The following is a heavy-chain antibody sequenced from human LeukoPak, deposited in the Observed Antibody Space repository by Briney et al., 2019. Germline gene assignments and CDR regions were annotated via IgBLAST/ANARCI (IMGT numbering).Heavy chain of an antibody. V-gene: IGHV3-20*04. CDR2: INWNGGST. D-gene: IGHD2/OR15-2a*01. CDR1: RFTFDDYG. J-gene: IGHJ4*02. CDR3: ARGDKNYYFDY. Sequence: GGSLRLSCAASRFTFDDYGMSWVRQAPGKGLEWVSGINWNGGSTGYADSVKGRFTISRDNAKNSLYLQMNSLRAEDTALYYCARGDKNYYFDYWGQGTLVTVSS.